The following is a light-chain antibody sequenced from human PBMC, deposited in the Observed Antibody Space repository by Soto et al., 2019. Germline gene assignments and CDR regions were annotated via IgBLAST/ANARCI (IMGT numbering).Light chain of an antibody. V-gene: IGKV3-15*01. J-gene: IGKJ2*01. CDR1: QSVSSN. Sequence: EIVMTQSPATLSLSPGERATLSCRASQSVSSNLAWYQQKPGQAPRLLIYRASTRATGIPARFSGSGSGTEFTLAISSLQSEDFAVYYCQPYNKWPPTFTFGQGTNLEIK. CDR2: RAS. CDR3: QPYNKWPPTFT.